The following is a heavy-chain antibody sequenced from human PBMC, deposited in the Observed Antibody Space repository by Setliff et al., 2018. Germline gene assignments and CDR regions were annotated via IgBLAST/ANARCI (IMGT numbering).Heavy chain of an antibody. V-gene: IGHV3-30*02. Sequence: GGSLRLSCAASGFTFSTYGMHWVRQAPGKGLEWVAFTRYDGSDKYYADSVKGRFTVSRDNAMDTLFLQMNGLTTDDTAKYFCAKDRWGYADPWGQGTLVTVSS. CDR1: GFTFSTYG. CDR3: AKDRWGYADP. J-gene: IGHJ5*02. D-gene: IGHD2-2*01. CDR2: TRYDGSDK.